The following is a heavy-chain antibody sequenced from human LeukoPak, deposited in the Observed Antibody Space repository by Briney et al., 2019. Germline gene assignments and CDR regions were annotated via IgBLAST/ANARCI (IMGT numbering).Heavy chain of an antibody. Sequence: PSETLSLTCTVSGGSISSSSYYWGWIRQPPGKGLEWIGSIYYSGSTYYNPSLKSRVTISVDTSKNQFSLKLSSVTAADTAVYYCAGTTYGGPPPYWGQGTLVTVSS. CDR2: IYYSGST. CDR3: AGTTYGGPPPY. CDR1: GGSISSSSYY. J-gene: IGHJ4*02. V-gene: IGHV4-39*01. D-gene: IGHD4-23*01.